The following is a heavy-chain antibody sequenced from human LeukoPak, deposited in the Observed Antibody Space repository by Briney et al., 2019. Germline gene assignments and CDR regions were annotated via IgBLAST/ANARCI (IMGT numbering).Heavy chain of an antibody. D-gene: IGHD3-10*01. CDR3: ASSYGSGSGYYYYYYMDV. CDR1: GGTFISYA. J-gene: IGHJ6*03. Sequence: ASVKVSCKASGGTFISYAISWVRQAPGQGLEWMGGITPIFGTANYAQKFQGRVTITTDESTSTAYMELSSLRSEDTAVYYCASSYGSGSGYYYYYYMDVWGKGTTVTVSS. CDR2: ITPIFGTA. V-gene: IGHV1-69*05.